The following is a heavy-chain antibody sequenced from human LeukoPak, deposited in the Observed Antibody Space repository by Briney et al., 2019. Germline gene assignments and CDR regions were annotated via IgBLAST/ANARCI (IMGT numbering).Heavy chain of an antibody. V-gene: IGHV3-30*18. J-gene: IGHJ4*02. D-gene: IGHD6-13*01. CDR2: ISYDGSNK. CDR1: GFTFSSYA. CDR3: AKDRIAAAGVYYFDY. Sequence: GGSLRLSCAASGFTFSSYAMSWVRQAPGKGLEGVAVISYDGSNKYYADSVKGRFTISRDNSKNTLYLQMNSLRAEDTAVYYCAKDRIAAAGVYYFDYWGQGTLVTVSS.